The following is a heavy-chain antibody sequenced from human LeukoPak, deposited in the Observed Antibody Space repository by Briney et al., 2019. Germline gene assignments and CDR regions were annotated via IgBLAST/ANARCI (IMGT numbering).Heavy chain of an antibody. Sequence: PSETLSLTCSVSGGSIRSSSHDSGSVSQSPGTGLEWIGSTLQSGSTYYNPSRNSRTTISVDPGKNRLSLTVSSRPRAVLALYLSARQRTSGSASTLRVEQIDAWGQGTLVTVSS. CDR2: TLQSGST. D-gene: IGHD1/OR15-1a*01. V-gene: IGHV4-39*01. CDR1: GGSIRSSSHD. J-gene: IGHJ5*02. CDR3: ARQRTSGSASTLRVEQIDA.